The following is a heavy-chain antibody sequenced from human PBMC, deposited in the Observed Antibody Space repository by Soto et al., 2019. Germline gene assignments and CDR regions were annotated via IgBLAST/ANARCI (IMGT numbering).Heavy chain of an antibody. CDR3: AKAYFVWSSEQPYYFDY. J-gene: IGHJ4*02. CDR1: GFTFSNYA. D-gene: IGHD3-16*01. V-gene: IGHV3-23*01. CDR2: ISGRGGRS. Sequence: EVQLLDSGGGLVQPGGSLRLSCAASGFTFSNYAMTWVRQGPGKGLEWVSGISGRGGRSYYADSVKGRFTISRDNSNSTLYLQMNMLRAEDTAVYYCAKAYFVWSSEQPYYFDYWGQGTLVSVSS.